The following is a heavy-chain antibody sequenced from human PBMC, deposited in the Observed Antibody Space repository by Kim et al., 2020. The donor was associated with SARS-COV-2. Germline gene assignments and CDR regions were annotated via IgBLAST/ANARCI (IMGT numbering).Heavy chain of an antibody. D-gene: IGHD3-22*01. Sequence: ASVKVSCKASGYIFIGYYIHWVRQAPGQGLEWMGWINPNSGGANYARQFQGRVTMARDTSISTAYMELSRLRSDDTAIYYCARPTDNYHYDSSGYYDDDYQYGMDVWGQGTTVTVSS. V-gene: IGHV1-2*02. CDR3: ARPTDNYHYDSSGYYDDDYQYGMDV. CDR2: INPNSGGA. CDR1: GYIFIGYY. J-gene: IGHJ6*02.